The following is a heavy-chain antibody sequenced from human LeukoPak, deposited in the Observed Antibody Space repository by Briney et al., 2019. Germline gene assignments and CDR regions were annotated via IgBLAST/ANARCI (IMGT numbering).Heavy chain of an antibody. CDR2: IYYSGST. CDR3: AREKVGYGDHKSDY. V-gene: IGHV4-59*01. Sequence: NPSETLSLTCTVSGGSISSYYWSWIRQPPGKGLEWIGYIYYSGSTNYNPSLKSRVTISVDTSKNQFSLKLSSVTAADTAVYYCAREKVGYGDHKSDYWGQGTLVTVSS. J-gene: IGHJ4*02. CDR1: GGSISSYY. D-gene: IGHD4-17*01.